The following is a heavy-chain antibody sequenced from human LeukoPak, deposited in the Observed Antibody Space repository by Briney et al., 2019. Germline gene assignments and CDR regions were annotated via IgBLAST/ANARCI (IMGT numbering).Heavy chain of an antibody. CDR1: GGSISSNY. Sequence: SETLSLTCTVSGGSISSNYWSWIRQPPGKGLEWIGYAYYSGSTNYNPSLKSRVTISVDRSKNQFSLKLSSVTAADTAIYYCARTTGFYFGVDVRGQGTTVTVSS. CDR3: ARTTGFYFGVDV. V-gene: IGHV4-59*01. CDR2: AYYSGST. J-gene: IGHJ6*02. D-gene: IGHD1-14*01.